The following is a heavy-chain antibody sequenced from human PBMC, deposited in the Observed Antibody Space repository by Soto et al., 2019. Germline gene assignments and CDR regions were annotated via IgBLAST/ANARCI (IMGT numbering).Heavy chain of an antibody. D-gene: IGHD2-21*02. CDR2: INPSGGST. CDR3: ARSTNCGGDCHTIDY. CDR1: GYTFTSYY. J-gene: IGHJ4*02. Sequence: GASVKVSCKASGYTFTSYYMHWVRQAPGQGLEWMGIINPSGGSTSYAQKFQGRVTMTRDTSTSTVYMELSSLRSEDTAVYYCARSTNCGGDCHTIDYWGQGTLVTVSS. V-gene: IGHV1-46*01.